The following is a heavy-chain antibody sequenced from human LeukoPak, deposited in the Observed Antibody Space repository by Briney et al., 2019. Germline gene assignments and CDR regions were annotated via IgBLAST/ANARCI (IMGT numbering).Heavy chain of an antibody. CDR3: ARSMTTVTNFDY. CDR1: GGSISSSSYY. Sequence: SETLSLTCTVSGGSISSSSYYWGWIRQPPGKGLEWIGSIYYSGSTYYNPSLKSRVTISVDTSKNQFSLKLSSVTAADTAVYYCARSMTTVTNFDYWGQGTLVTVSS. J-gene: IGHJ4*02. CDR2: IYYSGST. D-gene: IGHD4-17*01. V-gene: IGHV4-39*07.